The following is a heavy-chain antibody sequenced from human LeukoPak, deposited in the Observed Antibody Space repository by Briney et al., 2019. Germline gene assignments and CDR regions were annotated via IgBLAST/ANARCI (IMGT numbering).Heavy chain of an antibody. V-gene: IGHV4-31*03. D-gene: IGHD5-18*01. CDR2: IYYSGST. CDR1: GGSISSSSYY. Sequence: PSETLSLTCTVSGGSISSSSYYWGWIRQPPGKGLEWIGYIYYSGSTYYNPSLKSRVTISVDTPKNLFSLKLSSVTAADTAVYYCARGGARLYSYGYVFGYWGQGTLVTVSS. J-gene: IGHJ4*02. CDR3: ARGGARLYSYGYVFGY.